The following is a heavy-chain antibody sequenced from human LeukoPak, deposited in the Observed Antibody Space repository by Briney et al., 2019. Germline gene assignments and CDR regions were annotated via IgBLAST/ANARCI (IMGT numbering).Heavy chain of an antibody. V-gene: IGHV1-18*01. CDR3: ARNLYGGNSWDVFDY. CDR1: GYTFTSYG. Sequence: ASVKVSCKASGYTFTSYGISWVRQAPGQGLEWMGWISAYNGNTNYAQKLQSRVTIATDTSTSTSYMELRSLRSDDTAVYYCARNLYGGNSWDVFDYWGQGTLVTVSS. CDR2: ISAYNGNT. J-gene: IGHJ4*02. D-gene: IGHD4-23*01.